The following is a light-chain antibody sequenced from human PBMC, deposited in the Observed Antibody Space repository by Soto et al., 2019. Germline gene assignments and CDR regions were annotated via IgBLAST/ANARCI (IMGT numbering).Light chain of an antibody. CDR2: AAS. Sequence: AIRMTQSPSSLSASTGDRVTITCRASQGISSYLAWYQQKPGKAPKLLIYAASTLQGGVPSRFSGSGSGTDFTLTISCLQSEDFATYYCQQYYSYPRTLGQGTKVDIK. V-gene: IGKV1-8*01. CDR1: QGISSY. CDR3: QQYYSYPRT. J-gene: IGKJ2*01.